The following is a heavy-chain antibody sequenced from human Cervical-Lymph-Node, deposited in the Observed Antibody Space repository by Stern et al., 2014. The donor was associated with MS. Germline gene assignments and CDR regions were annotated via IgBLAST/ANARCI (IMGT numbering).Heavy chain of an antibody. Sequence: QVQLVESGGGLVKPGGSLRLSCAASGFTFSDYDMSWIRQAPGKGLEWVSSISSSGSSIDYADSLKGRFTISRDNTTNSLCLHMNSLRAEDTAVYYCARSQSKWLVHDAFDIWGQGTMVSVSS. D-gene: IGHD6-19*01. CDR3: ARSQSKWLVHDAFDI. CDR2: ISSSGSSI. V-gene: IGHV3-11*01. CDR1: GFTFSDYD. J-gene: IGHJ3*02.